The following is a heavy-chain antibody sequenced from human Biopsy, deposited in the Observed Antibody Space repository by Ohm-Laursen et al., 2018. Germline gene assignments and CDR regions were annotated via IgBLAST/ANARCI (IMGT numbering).Heavy chain of an antibody. CDR1: GGSISSDY. J-gene: IGHJ6*02. CDR3: ARATNSTGWPYYYFYGMDV. CDR2: IYYSGST. Sequence: SLTCTVSGGSISSDYWSWIRQTPGKGLEWIGYIYYSGSTNYNPSLKSRVTISVDTSKNQFSLRLSSVTAADTAVYYCARATNSTGWPYYYFYGMDVWGQGTTVTVSS. D-gene: IGHD2/OR15-2a*01. V-gene: IGHV4-59*01.